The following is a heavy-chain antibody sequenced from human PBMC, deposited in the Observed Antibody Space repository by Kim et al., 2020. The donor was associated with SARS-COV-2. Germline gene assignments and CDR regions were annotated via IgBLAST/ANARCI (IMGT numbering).Heavy chain of an antibody. CDR1: GGSISSYY. CDR3: ARGGIAAAGEYFDY. D-gene: IGHD6-13*01. Sequence: SETLSLTCTVSGGSISSYYWSWIRQPPGKGLEWIGYIYYSGSTNYNPSLKSRVTISVDTSKNQFSLKLSSVTAADTAVYYCARGGIAAAGEYFDYWGQGTLVTVSS. J-gene: IGHJ4*02. V-gene: IGHV4-59*13. CDR2: IYYSGST.